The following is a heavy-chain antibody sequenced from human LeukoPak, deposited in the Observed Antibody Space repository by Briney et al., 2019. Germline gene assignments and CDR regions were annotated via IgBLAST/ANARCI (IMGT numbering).Heavy chain of an antibody. J-gene: IGHJ4*02. V-gene: IGHV1-69*04. CDR2: IIPILGIA. CDR1: GGTFGSYA. D-gene: IGHD4-17*01. CDR3: ARGPLKDYGDYAPRPFDY. Sequence: SVKVSCKASGGTFGSYAISWVRQAPGQGLEWMGRIIPILGIANYAQKFQGRVTITADKSTSTAYMELSSLRSEDTAVYYCARGPLKDYGDYAPRPFDYWGQGTLVTVSS.